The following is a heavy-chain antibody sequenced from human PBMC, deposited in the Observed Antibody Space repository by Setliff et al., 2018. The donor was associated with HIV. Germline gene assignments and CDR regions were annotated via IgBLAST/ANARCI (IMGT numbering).Heavy chain of an antibody. D-gene: IGHD2-21*02. CDR3: VRLPFPPSCGGACYSIDY. CDR1: GFTFSSYS. V-gene: IGHV3-21*01. J-gene: IGHJ4*02. Sequence: KPGGSLRLSCAASGFTFSSYSMNWVRQAPGKGLEWVSSISSSNSYKHYADSVKGRFTISRDNAKNSLYLQMNSLRVEYTSVYYCVRLPFPPSCGGACYSIDYWRQVTLVTFSS. CDR2: ISSSNSYK.